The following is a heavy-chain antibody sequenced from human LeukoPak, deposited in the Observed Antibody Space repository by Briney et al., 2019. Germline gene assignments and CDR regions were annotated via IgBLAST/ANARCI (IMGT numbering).Heavy chain of an antibody. CDR3: ARYYYYDTSGHYYFDY. V-gene: IGHV4-31*03. Sequence: SETLSLTCTVSGGSISSGDFYWSWIRQHPGKGLEWIGYIYHSGSTYYNPSLKSRVTISVDTSKNQSSLKLSSVTAADTAEYYCARYYYYDTSGHYYFDYWGQGTLVTVSS. D-gene: IGHD3-22*01. J-gene: IGHJ4*02. CDR2: IYHSGST. CDR1: GGSISSGDFY.